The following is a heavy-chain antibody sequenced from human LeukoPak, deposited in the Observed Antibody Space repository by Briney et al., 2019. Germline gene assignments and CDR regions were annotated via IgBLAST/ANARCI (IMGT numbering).Heavy chain of an antibody. V-gene: IGHV3-21*01. CDR1: GFTFSSYS. CDR2: ISGGSSYI. J-gene: IGHJ3*02. Sequence: GGSLRLSCAASGFTFSSYSMNWVRQAPGKGLQWVSSISGGSSYIYYPDSVKGRFTISRDNAKNSLYLQMNSLRGEDTAVYYCARGDGATPPDVFDIWGQGTMVTVSS. CDR3: ARGDGATPPDVFDI. D-gene: IGHD3-10*01.